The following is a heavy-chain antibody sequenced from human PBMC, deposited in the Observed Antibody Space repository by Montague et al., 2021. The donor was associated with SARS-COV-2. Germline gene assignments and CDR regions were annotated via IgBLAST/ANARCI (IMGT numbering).Heavy chain of an antibody. CDR1: GFTFSSHE. CDR2: ISSSGSTI. D-gene: IGHD5-24*01. V-gene: IGHV3-48*03. CDR3: ARDHSTIWGPSYGMDV. Sequence: RLSCAASGFTFSSHEMNWVRQAPGKGLEWVSYISSSGSTIYYADSVKGRFTISRDNAKNSLYLQMNSLRAEDAAVYYCARDHSTIWGPSYGMDVWGQGTTVTVSS. J-gene: IGHJ6*02.